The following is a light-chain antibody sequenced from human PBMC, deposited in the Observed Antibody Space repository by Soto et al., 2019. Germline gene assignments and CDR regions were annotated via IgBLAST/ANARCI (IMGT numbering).Light chain of an antibody. CDR2: AAS. Sequence: DIQMTQSPSALSASVGDRVTITCRSSQAISNYLAWFQQKPGQAPKRLIYAASTLESGVPSRFSGSGSGTEFSLTISSLQPEDFATYFCLQHKSYQWTFG. J-gene: IGKJ1*01. CDR1: QAISNY. CDR3: LQHKSYQWT. V-gene: IGKV1-17*03.